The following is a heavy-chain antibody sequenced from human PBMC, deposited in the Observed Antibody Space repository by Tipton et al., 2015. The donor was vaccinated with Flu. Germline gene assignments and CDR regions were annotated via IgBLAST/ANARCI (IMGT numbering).Heavy chain of an antibody. CDR1: GDSMSSFY. CDR3: ATKFANWGVWEPRDY. Sequence: TLSLTCTVSGDSMSSFYWSWIRQPAGKGLEWIGRMYASGSTKYNPSLKSRVTMSVDTSKKQFSLKLTPVTAADTAVYFCATKFANWGVWEPRDYWGQGTLVTVS. D-gene: IGHD7-27*01. CDR2: MYASGST. V-gene: IGHV4-4*07. J-gene: IGHJ4*02.